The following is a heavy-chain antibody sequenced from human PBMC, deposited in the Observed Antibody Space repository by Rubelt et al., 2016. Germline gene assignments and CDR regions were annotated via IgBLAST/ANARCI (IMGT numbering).Heavy chain of an antibody. CDR3: ARGPFGYNWNGEFDY. CDR2: ISAYNGNT. D-gene: IGHD1-20*01. V-gene: IGHV1-18*01. Sequence: QVQLVQSGAEVKKPGSSVKVSCKASGGTFSSYAISWVRQAPGQGLEWMGWISAYNGNTNYAQKLQGRVTMTTDTSTSTGYMELRSLRSDDTAVYYCARGPFGYNWNGEFDYWGQGTLVTVSS. CDR1: GGTFSSYA. J-gene: IGHJ4*02.